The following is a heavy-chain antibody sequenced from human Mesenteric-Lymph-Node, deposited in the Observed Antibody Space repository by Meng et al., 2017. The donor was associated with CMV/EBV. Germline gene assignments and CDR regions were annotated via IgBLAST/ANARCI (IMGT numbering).Heavy chain of an antibody. CDR2: ISSSSSTI. J-gene: IGHJ4*02. Sequence: GESLKISCAASGFTFSSYSMNWVRQAPGKGLEWVSYISSSSSTIYYADSVKGRFTISRDNAKNSLYLQMNSLRAEDTAVYYCATAPRPYNYDSSGYLRRYLDYWGQGTLVTVSS. D-gene: IGHD3-22*01. V-gene: IGHV3-48*04. CDR3: ATAPRPYNYDSSGYLRRYLDY. CDR1: GFTFSSYS.